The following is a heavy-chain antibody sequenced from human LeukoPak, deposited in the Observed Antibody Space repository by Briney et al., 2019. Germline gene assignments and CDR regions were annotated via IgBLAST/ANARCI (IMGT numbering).Heavy chain of an antibody. Sequence: GGSLRLSCAASGFTFSSYAISWVRQAPGKGLEWVSAISGSGDSTYYGDSVKGRFTISRDNSKNTLYLQMNSLRAEDTAVYYCAKTRPLDSSSWSHGDYWGQGTLVTVSS. CDR1: GFTFSSYA. J-gene: IGHJ4*02. V-gene: IGHV3-23*01. CDR3: AKTRPLDSSSWSHGDY. CDR2: ISGSGDST. D-gene: IGHD6-13*01.